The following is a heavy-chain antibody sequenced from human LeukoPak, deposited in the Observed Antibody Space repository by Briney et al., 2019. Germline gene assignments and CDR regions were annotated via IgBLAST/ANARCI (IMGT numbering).Heavy chain of an antibody. Sequence: GGSLRLSCAASGFTFSSYSMNWVRQAPGKGLEWVSYISSSSSTIYYADSVKGRFTISRDNAKNSLYVQMNSLRAEDTAVYYCARGSEWSSGVSDYWGQGTLVTVSS. J-gene: IGHJ4*02. CDR3: ARGSEWSSGVSDY. CDR2: ISSSSSTI. D-gene: IGHD3-3*01. V-gene: IGHV3-48*04. CDR1: GFTFSSYS.